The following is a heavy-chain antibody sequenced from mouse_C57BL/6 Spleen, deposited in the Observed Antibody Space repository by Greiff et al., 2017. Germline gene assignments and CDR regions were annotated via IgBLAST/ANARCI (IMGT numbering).Heavy chain of an antibody. CDR2: ISSGGSYT. J-gene: IGHJ4*01. CDR3: ARQRAQATLYYAMDY. D-gene: IGHD3-2*02. CDR1: GFTFSSYG. V-gene: IGHV5-6*01. Sequence: DVQLQESGGDLVKPGGSLKLSCAASGFTFSSYGMSWVRQTPDKRLEWVATISSGGSYTYYPDSVKGRFTISRDNAKTTLCLQMSSLKSEDTAMYYCARQRAQATLYYAMDYWGQGTSVTVSS.